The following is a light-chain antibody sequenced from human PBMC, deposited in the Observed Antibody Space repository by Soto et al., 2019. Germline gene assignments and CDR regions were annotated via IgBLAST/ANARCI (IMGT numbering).Light chain of an antibody. CDR2: GES. CDR1: QSVSSSF. CDR3: QKYTGSPWT. Sequence: VLTQSPGTLSFSAGERVILSCRGSQSVSSSFLAWYQQRPGQAPRILIYGESTRATGIPDRLSGGGSGTDLTLTISRLEPEDFAVYYCQKYTGSPWTFGQGTKVDIK. J-gene: IGKJ1*01. V-gene: IGKV3-20*01.